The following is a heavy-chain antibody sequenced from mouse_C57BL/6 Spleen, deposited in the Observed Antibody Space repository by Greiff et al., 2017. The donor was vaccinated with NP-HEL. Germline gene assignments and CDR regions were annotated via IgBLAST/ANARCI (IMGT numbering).Heavy chain of an antibody. D-gene: IGHD1-2*01. CDR2: IYPGSGST. CDR1: GYTFTSYW. V-gene: IGHV1-55*01. Sequence: QVQLQQPGAELVKPGASVKMSCKASGYTFTSYWITWVKQRPGQGLEWIGDIYPGSGSTNYNEKFKSKATLTVDTSSSTAYMQLSSLTCEDSAVYSCARRYGQPAWYFDVWGTGTTVTVSS. CDR3: ARRYGQPAWYFDV. J-gene: IGHJ1*03.